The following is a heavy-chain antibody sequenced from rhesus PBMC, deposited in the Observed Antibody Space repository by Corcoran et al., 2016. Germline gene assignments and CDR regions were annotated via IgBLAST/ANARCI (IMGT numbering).Heavy chain of an antibody. CDR1: GFTFSDYY. Sequence: EVQLVESGGGLVQPGGSLRLSCAASGFTFSDYYMSWVRQAPGKGLDWVSTISSGSSYIYDAASVKVRFTISRANAKNSLSLQMNSLKTEDTAVYFCARVYGNYGLDSWGQGVFVTVSS. CDR3: ARVYGNYGLDS. CDR2: ISSGSSYI. D-gene: IGHD4-35*01. J-gene: IGHJ6*01. V-gene: IGHV3S16*01.